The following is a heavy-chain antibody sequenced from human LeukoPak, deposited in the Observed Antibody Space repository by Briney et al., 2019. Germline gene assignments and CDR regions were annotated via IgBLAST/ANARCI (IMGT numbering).Heavy chain of an antibody. CDR3: ARKKPPYKGNRRTNFDY. CDR1: GYSFRSYW. D-gene: IGHD1-14*01. Sequence: GESLKISCKGSGYSFRSYWIGWVRQVPGKGLEWMGIIYPGDSDTKYRPTFEDQVTISADHSISTAYLQWSSLKASDTAMYYCARKKPPYKGNRRTNFDYWGQGTLVPGSS. J-gene: IGHJ4*02. CDR2: IYPGDSDT. V-gene: IGHV5-51*01.